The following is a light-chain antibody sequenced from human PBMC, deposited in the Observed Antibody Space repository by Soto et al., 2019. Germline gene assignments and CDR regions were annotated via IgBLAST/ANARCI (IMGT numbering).Light chain of an antibody. Sequence: QSVLTQPPSVSAAPGQKVTISWSGSSSNIGSNYVSWYQQLPGRAPKVVIYDNSKRPSGIPDRFSGSKSGSSATLGVTGLQTGDEADYYCGTWDSDLSAEVFGGGTKLTAL. CDR3: GTWDSDLSAEV. V-gene: IGLV1-51*01. CDR2: DNS. J-gene: IGLJ3*02. CDR1: SSNIGSNY.